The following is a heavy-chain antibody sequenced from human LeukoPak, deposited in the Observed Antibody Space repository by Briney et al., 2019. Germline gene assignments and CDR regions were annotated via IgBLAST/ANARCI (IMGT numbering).Heavy chain of an antibody. Sequence: GASVKVSCKASGGTFSSYTISWVRQAPGQGLEWMGRIIPILGIANYAQKFQGRVTITADKSTSTAYMELSSLRSEDTAVYYCARAPFLLRGYSYGFFGYWGQGTLVTVSS. J-gene: IGHJ4*02. CDR1: GGTFSSYT. CDR2: IIPILGIA. CDR3: ARAPFLLRGYSYGFFGY. V-gene: IGHV1-69*02. D-gene: IGHD5-18*01.